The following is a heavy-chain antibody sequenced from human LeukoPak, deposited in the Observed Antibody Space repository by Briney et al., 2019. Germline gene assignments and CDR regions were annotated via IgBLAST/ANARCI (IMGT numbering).Heavy chain of an antibody. CDR2: IYYSGST. Sequence: SETLSLTCTVSGGSISSSSYYWGWIRQPPGKGLEWIGSIYYSGSTYYNPSLKSRVTISVDTSKNQFSLKLSSVTAADTAVYYCASPYYSDSSGGAFDIWGQGTMVTVSS. J-gene: IGHJ3*02. CDR3: ASPYYSDSSGGAFDI. V-gene: IGHV4-39*07. D-gene: IGHD3-22*01. CDR1: GGSISSSSYY.